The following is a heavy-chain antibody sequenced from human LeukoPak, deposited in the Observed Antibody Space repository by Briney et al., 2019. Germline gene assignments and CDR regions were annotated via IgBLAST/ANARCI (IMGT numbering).Heavy chain of an antibody. CDR2: MNPNSGGT. J-gene: IGHJ4*02. V-gene: IGHV1-2*02. CDR3: ARGKWSGSYWAY. CDR1: GYTFTSYD. Sequence: ASVKVSCKASGYTFTSYDINWVRQATGQGLEWMGWMNPNSGGTNYAQKFQGRVTMTRDTSISTAYMELSRLRSDDTAVYYCARGKWSGSYWAYWGQGTLVTVSS. D-gene: IGHD1-26*01.